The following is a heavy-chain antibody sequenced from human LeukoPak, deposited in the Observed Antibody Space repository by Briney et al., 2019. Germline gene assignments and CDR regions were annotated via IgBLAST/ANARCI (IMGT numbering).Heavy chain of an antibody. Sequence: ASVKVSCKASGYTFNKYAINWVRQAPGQGLEWMGWINTNTGKPSYGRDFTGRFVFSLDTSVNSAFLQINNLKVEDTAFYYCTLGSYWGQGTLVTVSS. V-gene: IGHV7-4-1*02. CDR1: GYTFNKYA. CDR2: INTNTGKP. J-gene: IGHJ4*02. D-gene: IGHD3-10*01. CDR3: TLGSY.